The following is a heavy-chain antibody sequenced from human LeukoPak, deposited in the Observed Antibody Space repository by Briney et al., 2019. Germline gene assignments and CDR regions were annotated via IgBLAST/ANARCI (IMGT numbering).Heavy chain of an antibody. V-gene: IGHV3-21*01. CDR2: ISGSSSYI. J-gene: IGHJ4*02. Sequence: GGSLRLSCAASGFTFSSYSMNWVRQAPGKGLEWVSSISGSSSYIYYADSVKGRFTISRDNAKNTLYLQMNSLRAEDTAVYYCATDILTGYYIDYWGQGTLVTVSS. CDR1: GFTFSSYS. D-gene: IGHD3-9*01. CDR3: ATDILTGYYIDY.